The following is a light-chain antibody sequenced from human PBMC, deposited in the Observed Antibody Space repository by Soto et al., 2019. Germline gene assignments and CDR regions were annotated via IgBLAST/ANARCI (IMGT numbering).Light chain of an antibody. CDR2: GAF. V-gene: IGKV3-15*01. J-gene: IGKJ3*01. CDR3: HQYNSWPRGT. CDR1: QSVASN. Sequence: EIVLTQSPATLSVSPGERATLSCRTSQSVASNFAWYQQKPGQAPRLLVYGAFIRAPGFPVRFRGSGSGTEFTLTISSLQSEDSAVYYCHQYNSWPRGTFGPGTKVEIK.